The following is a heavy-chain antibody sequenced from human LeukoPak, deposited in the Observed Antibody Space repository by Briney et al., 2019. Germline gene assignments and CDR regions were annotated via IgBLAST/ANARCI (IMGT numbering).Heavy chain of an antibody. CDR2: IWYDGSNK. D-gene: IGHD3-16*02. V-gene: IGHV3-33*06. CDR3: AKEYDYVWGSYRYTLGY. Sequence: PTGRSLRLSCAASGFTFSSYGMHWVRQAPGKGLEWVAVIWYDGSNKYYADSVKGRFTISRDNSENTLYLQMNSLRAEDTAVYYCAKEYDYVWGSYRYTLGYWGQGTLVTVSS. J-gene: IGHJ4*02. CDR1: GFTFSSYG.